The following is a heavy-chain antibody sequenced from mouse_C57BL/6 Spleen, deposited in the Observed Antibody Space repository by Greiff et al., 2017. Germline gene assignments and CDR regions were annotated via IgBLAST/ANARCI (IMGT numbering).Heavy chain of an antibody. V-gene: IGHV6-6*01. J-gene: IGHJ4*01. D-gene: IGHD1-1*01. CDR1: GFTFSDAW. CDR3: TGITTVVDAMDY. Sequence: EVKVEESGGGLVQPGGSMKLSCAASGFTFSDAWMDWVRQSPEKGLEWVAEIRNKANNHATYYAESVKGRFTISRDDSKSSVYLQMNSLRAEDTGIYYCTGITTVVDAMDYWGQGTSDTVSS. CDR2: IRNKANNHAT.